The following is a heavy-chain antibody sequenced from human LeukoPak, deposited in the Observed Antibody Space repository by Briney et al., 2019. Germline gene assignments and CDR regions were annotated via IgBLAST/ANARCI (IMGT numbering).Heavy chain of an antibody. D-gene: IGHD3-10*02. V-gene: IGHV3-21*01. Sequence: GGSLRLSCAASGFTFSSYSMNWVRQAPGKGLEWVSSISRSSSFIYYADSVKGRFTISRDNAKNSLYLQMNSLRAEDTAVYYCAELGITMIGGVWGKGTTVTISS. CDR1: GFTFSSYS. CDR3: AELGITMIGGV. J-gene: IGHJ6*04. CDR2: ISRSSSFI.